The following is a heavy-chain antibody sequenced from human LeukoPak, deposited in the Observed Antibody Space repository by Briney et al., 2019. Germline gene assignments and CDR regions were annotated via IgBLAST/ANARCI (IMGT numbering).Heavy chain of an antibody. D-gene: IGHD3-22*01. CDR3: ARDGAKYYDSSGYYYVDYYYGMDV. CDR2: INSDGSTT. CDR1: GFTFSSYW. J-gene: IGHJ6*02. V-gene: IGHV3-74*01. Sequence: GGSLRLSCGASGFTFSSYWMHWVRQAPGKGLVWISRINSDGSTTSYADSVKGRFTISRDNAKNTLYLQMNSLRAEDTAVYYCARDGAKYYDSSGYYYVDYYYGMDVWGQGTTVTVSS.